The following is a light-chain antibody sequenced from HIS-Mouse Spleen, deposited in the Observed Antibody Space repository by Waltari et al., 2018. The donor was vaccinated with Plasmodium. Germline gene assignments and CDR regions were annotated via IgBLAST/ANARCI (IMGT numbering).Light chain of an antibody. CDR3: LQDYNYPYT. CDR2: AAS. V-gene: IGKV1-6*01. J-gene: IGKJ2*01. Sequence: AIQMTQSPSPLSAAVGDRVTLTCRASQGIRNDIGWYQQKPGKAPKLLISAASSLQSGVPSRFSGSGSGTDFTLTISSLQPEDFATYYCLQDYNYPYTFGQGTKLEIK. CDR1: QGIRND.